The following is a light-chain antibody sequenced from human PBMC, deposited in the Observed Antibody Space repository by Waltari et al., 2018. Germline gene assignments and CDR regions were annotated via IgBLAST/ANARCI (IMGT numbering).Light chain of an antibody. V-gene: IGLV2-14*01. J-gene: IGLJ1*01. CDR2: EVS. Sequence: QSALTQPASVSGSPGQSITISCTGTSSDLGAYNYVSWYQQHPGKAPNLMIYEVSNRPAGVSDLFSGSKSGNTASLTISGLQAEDEADYYCNSYTRRSTDVFGTGTKVTVL. CDR3: NSYTRRSTDV. CDR1: SSDLGAYNY.